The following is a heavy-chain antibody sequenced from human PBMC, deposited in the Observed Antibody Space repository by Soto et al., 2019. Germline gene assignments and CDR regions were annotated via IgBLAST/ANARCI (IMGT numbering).Heavy chain of an antibody. Sequence: QVQLQESGPGLVKPSQTLSLTCTVSGGSISSGDYYWSWIRQPPGKGLEWIGYIDYSGSTYYNPSLESRVTISVDTSKTQFSLKLSSVTAADTAVYYCTRVGGFGATTIDYWGQGTLVTVSS. CDR3: TRVGGFGATTIDY. J-gene: IGHJ4*02. D-gene: IGHD3-10*01. CDR2: IDYSGST. V-gene: IGHV4-30-4*01. CDR1: GGSISSGDYY.